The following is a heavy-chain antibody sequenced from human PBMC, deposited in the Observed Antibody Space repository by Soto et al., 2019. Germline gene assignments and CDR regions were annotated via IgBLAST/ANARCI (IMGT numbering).Heavy chain of an antibody. CDR3: AREVQVHTPAFVY. Sequence: QVQLVQSGAEMKKPGSSVKVSCQSSGGTFNTYAMNWVRQAPGQGPEWMGGISPMFGAANYAPKFQGRVTITADESTGTSYVQLSSLTSEDTALYFCAREVQVHTPAFVYWGQGTVVTVSS. V-gene: IGHV1-69*19. CDR2: ISPMFGAA. D-gene: IGHD3-10*01. J-gene: IGHJ4*02. CDR1: GGTFNTYA.